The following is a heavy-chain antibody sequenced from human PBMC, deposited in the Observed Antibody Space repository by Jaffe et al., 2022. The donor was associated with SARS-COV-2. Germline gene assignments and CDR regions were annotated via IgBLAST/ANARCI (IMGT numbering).Heavy chain of an antibody. V-gene: IGHV3-30*04. J-gene: IGHJ4*02. D-gene: IGHD5-12*01. CDR1: GFTFSSYA. CDR3: ARGSSGYDPGDY. Sequence: QVQLVESGGGVVQPGRSLRLSCAASGFTFSSYAMHWVRQAPGKGLEWVAVISYDGSNKYYADSVKGRFTISRDNSKNTLYLQMNSLRAEDTAVYYCARGSSGYDPGDYWGQGTLVTVSS. CDR2: ISYDGSNK.